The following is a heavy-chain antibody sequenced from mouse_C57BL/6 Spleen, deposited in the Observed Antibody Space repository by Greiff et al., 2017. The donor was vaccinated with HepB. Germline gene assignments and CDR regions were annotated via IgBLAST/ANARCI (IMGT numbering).Heavy chain of an antibody. V-gene: IGHV3-6*01. CDR1: GYSITSGYY. Sequence: EVKLQESGPGLVKPSQSLSLTCSVTGYSITSGYYWNWIRQFPGNKLEWMGYISYDGSNNYNPSLKNRISITRDTSKNQFFLKLNSVTTEDTATYYCARSAQATMDYWGQGTSVTVSS. D-gene: IGHD3-2*02. J-gene: IGHJ4*01. CDR3: ARSAQATMDY. CDR2: ISYDGSN.